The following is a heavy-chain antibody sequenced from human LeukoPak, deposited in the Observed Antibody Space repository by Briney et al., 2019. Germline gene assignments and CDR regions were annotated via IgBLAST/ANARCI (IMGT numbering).Heavy chain of an antibody. J-gene: IGHJ4*02. D-gene: IGHD3-3*01. CDR3: AGGRRAVLPY. Sequence: PSETLSLTCAVYGGSFSGYYWSWIRHPPGKGLEWIGEINHSGSTNYNPSLKSRVTISVDTSKNQFSLKLSSVTAADTAVYYCAGGRRAVLPYWGQGTLVTVSS. CDR2: INHSGST. CDR1: GGSFSGYY. V-gene: IGHV4-34*01.